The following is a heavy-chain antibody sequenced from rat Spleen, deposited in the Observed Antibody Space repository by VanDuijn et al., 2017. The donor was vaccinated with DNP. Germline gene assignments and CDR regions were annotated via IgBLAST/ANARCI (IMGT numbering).Heavy chain of an antibody. D-gene: IGHD1-7*01. J-gene: IGHJ3*01. CDR1: GYTFTTFY. CDR2: INMGSGGT. V-gene: IGHV1-43*01. Sequence: QVQLQQSGAELAKPDSSVKISCRASGYTFTTFYIGWIKQTIGQGLDYIGFINMGSGGTNYNEKFKGKATLTVDKSSSTAFMQLSSLRPDDSAVYYCARGGYGIWFAHWGQGTLVTVSS. CDR3: ARGGYGIWFAH.